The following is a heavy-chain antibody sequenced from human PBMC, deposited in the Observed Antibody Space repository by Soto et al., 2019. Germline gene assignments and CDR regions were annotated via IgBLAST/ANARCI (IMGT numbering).Heavy chain of an antibody. J-gene: IGHJ6*02. V-gene: IGHV3-30*18. CDR3: AKDVGATDYYYYGMDV. D-gene: IGHD1-26*01. CDR2: ISYDGSNK. Sequence: GGSLRLSCAVSGFTFSSYGMHWVRQAPGKGLEWVAVISYDGSNKYYADSVKGRFTISRDNSKNMLYLQMNSLRAEDTAVYYCAKDVGATDYYYYGMDVWGQGTTVTVSS. CDR1: GFTFSSYG.